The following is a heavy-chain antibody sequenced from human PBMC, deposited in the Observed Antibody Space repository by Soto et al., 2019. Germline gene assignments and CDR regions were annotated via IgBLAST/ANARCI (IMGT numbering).Heavy chain of an antibody. D-gene: IGHD2-2*01. Sequence: SSVKLSRKAAVYTFTGYHMDRVSKAPGQGLEWMGWINPNSGGTNYAQKFQGWVTMTRDTSISTAYMELSRLRSDDTAVYYCARDGIPAASRRYYYYYMDVWGKGTTVTVSS. V-gene: IGHV1-2*04. CDR1: VYTFTGYH. CDR2: INPNSGGT. CDR3: ARDGIPAASRRYYYYYMDV. J-gene: IGHJ6*03.